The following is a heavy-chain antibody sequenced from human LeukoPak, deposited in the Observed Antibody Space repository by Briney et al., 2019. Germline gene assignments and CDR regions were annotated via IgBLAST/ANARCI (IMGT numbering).Heavy chain of an antibody. CDR2: ISAYNGNT. D-gene: IGHD4-11*01. J-gene: IGHJ4*02. CDR3: ARDQTYSNYRPKKAYDY. CDR1: GYTFTSYG. Sequence: ASVKVSCKASGYTFTSYGISWVRRAPGQGLEWMGWISAYNGNTNYAQKLQGRVTMTTDTSTSTAYMELRSLRSDDTAVYYYARDQTYSNYRPKKAYDYWGQGTLVTVSS. V-gene: IGHV1-18*01.